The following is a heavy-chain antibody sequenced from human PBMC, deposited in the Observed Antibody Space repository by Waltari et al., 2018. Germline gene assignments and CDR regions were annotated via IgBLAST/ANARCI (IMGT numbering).Heavy chain of an antibody. V-gene: IGHV4-34*01. D-gene: IGHD6-13*01. J-gene: IGHJ6*02. CDR1: GGSFSGYY. CDR2: INHSGST. CDR3: ARILSIAAAGTPLYYYYYGMDV. Sequence: QVQLQQWGAGLLKPSETLSLTCTVYGGSFSGYYWSWIRQPPGKGLEWIGEINHSGSTNTNPSRKSRVTISVDTSKNQFSLKLSSVTAADTAVYYCARILSIAAAGTPLYYYYYGMDVWGQGTTVTVSS.